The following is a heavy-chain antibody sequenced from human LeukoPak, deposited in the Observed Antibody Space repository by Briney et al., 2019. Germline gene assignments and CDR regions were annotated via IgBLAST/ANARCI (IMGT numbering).Heavy chain of an antibody. Sequence: PGGSLRLSCAASGFPVTSNYITWVRQAPGEGLEWVSVISSGGNTYYADSVKGRFTISRDNSKNTVYLQMSGLRAEDTAVYHCAREVRGYYFDYWGQGTLVTASS. CDR1: GFPVTSNY. CDR2: ISSGGNT. V-gene: IGHV3-53*01. D-gene: IGHD5-12*01. J-gene: IGHJ4*02. CDR3: AREVRGYYFDY.